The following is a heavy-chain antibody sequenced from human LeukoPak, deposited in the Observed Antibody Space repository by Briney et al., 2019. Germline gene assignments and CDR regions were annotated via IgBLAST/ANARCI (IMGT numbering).Heavy chain of an antibody. V-gene: IGHV3-30-3*01. CDR1: GFTFSSYA. D-gene: IGHD4-11*01. J-gene: IGHJ4*02. Sequence: PGGSLRLSCAASGFTFSSYAMSWVRQAPGKGLEWVAVISYDGSNKYYADSVKGRFTISRDNSKNTLYLQMNSLGPEDTAVYYCARAVYSNRELDYWGQGTLVTVSS. CDR3: ARAVYSNRELDY. CDR2: ISYDGSNK.